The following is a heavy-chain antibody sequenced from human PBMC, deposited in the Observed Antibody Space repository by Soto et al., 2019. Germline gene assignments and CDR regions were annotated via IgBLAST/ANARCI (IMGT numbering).Heavy chain of an antibody. D-gene: IGHD5-12*01. J-gene: IGHJ4*02. V-gene: IGHV1-2*02. CDR3: GRGRSGQIVVFY. CDR2: IGPESGAT. Sequence: ASVKVSCKASGYTFTGHYIHWVRQAPEQGPEWMGEIGPESGATRYAQKFQGRVTMTRDMSITTVYMELNNLSPDDTAVYYCGRGRSGQIVVFYWGQGTPVTISS. CDR1: GYTFTGHY.